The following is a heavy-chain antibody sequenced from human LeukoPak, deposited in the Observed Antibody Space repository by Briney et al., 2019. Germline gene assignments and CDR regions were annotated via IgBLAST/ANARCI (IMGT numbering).Heavy chain of an antibody. CDR2: IKSKTDGGTT. D-gene: IGHD2-2*01. J-gene: IGHJ4*02. CDR1: GFTFSNAW. V-gene: IGHV3-15*01. CDR3: TTLVVPAAMGYFDY. Sequence: GGSLRLSCAASGFTFSNAWMSWVRQAPGKGLEWVGRIKSKTDGGTTDYAAPVKGRFTISRDDSKNTLYLQMNSLKTEDTAVYYCTTLVVPAAMGYFDYWGQGTLVTVSS.